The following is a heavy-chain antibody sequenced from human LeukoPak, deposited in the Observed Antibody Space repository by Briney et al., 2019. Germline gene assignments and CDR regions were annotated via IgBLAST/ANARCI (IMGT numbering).Heavy chain of an antibody. CDR1: GFTFSSYA. V-gene: IGHV3-23*01. D-gene: IGHD6-19*01. CDR3: AISAGYSSGWLHFDY. J-gene: IGHJ4*02. Sequence: GSLRLSCAASGFTFSSYAMSWVRQAPGKGLEWVSAISGSGGSTYYADSVKGRFTISRDNSKNTLYLQMNSLRAEDTAVYYCAISAGYSSGWLHFDYWGQGTLVTVSS. CDR2: ISGSGGST.